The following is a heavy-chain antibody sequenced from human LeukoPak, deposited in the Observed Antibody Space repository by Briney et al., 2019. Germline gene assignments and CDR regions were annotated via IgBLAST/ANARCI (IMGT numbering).Heavy chain of an antibody. V-gene: IGHV4-59*01. J-gene: IGHJ4*02. CDR1: GGSISSYY. CDR3: ARGGYSSSWESPGDY. D-gene: IGHD6-13*01. Sequence: SETLSLTCTVSGGSISSYYWSWIRRPPGKGLEWIGYIYYSGSTNYNPSLKSRVTISVDTSKNQFSLKLSSVTAADTAVYYCARGGYSSSWESPGDYWGQGTLVTVSS. CDR2: IYYSGST.